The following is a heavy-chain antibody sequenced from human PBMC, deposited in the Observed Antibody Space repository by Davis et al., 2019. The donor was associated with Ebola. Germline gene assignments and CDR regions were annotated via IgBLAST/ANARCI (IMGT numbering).Heavy chain of an antibody. CDR1: GYTFTTYY. Sequence: ASVKVSCKASGYTFTTYYVHWVRQAPGQGLEWMGVINPSSGDADYSQMFRGRVTMTRDTSTSTVYMDLSSLRSDDTAVYYCARDGDRGPRPSWGQQSPSGFDYWGQGTLVTVAS. CDR3: ARDGDRGPRPSWGQQSPSGFDY. V-gene: IGHV1-46*01. J-gene: IGHJ4*02. D-gene: IGHD3-16*01. CDR2: INPSSGDA.